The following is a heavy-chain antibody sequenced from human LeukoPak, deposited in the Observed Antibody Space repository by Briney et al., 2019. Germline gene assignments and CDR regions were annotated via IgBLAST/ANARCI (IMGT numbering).Heavy chain of an antibody. CDR1: GFTFGSYP. CDR2: ISYDGNNK. D-gene: IGHD2-2*01. CDR3: VRDLSSMDKNVDY. Sequence: GGSLRLSCAASGFTFGSYPMHWVRQAPGKGLEWVAIISYDGNNKNYADSVKGRFTISRDNSRDTLYLQMNNLRADDTAVYYCVRDLSSMDKNVDYWGQGTLVTVSS. J-gene: IGHJ4*02. V-gene: IGHV3-30-3*01.